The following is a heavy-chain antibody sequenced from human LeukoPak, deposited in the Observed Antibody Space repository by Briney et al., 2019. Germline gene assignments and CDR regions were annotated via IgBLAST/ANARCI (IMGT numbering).Heavy chain of an antibody. CDR3: ARDQYYGSLGY. Sequence: GGSLRLSCAASGFTFSSYSMNWVRQAPGKGLEWVSVIYSGGSTYYADSVKGRFTISRDNSKNTLYLQMNSLRAEDTAVYYCARDQYYGSLGYWGQGTLVTVSS. J-gene: IGHJ4*02. V-gene: IGHV3-66*01. CDR2: IYSGGST. D-gene: IGHD3-10*01. CDR1: GFTFSSYS.